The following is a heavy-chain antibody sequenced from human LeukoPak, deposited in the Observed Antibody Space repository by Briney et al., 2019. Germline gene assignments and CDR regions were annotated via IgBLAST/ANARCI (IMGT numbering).Heavy chain of an antibody. V-gene: IGHV3-9*01. CDR2: ISWNSGSI. J-gene: IGHJ4*02. Sequence: PGGSLRLSCAASGFTFDDYAMHWVRQAPGKGLEWVSGISWNSGSIGYADSVKGRFTISRDNAKNSLYLQMNSLRAEDTAVYYCAKAEIAVAGFDYWGQGTLVTVSS. CDR1: GFTFDDYA. D-gene: IGHD6-19*01. CDR3: AKAEIAVAGFDY.